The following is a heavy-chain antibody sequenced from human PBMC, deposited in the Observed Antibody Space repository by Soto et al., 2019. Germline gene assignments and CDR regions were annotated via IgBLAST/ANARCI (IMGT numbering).Heavy chain of an antibody. J-gene: IGHJ5*02. CDR3: ARDVPDWFDP. V-gene: IGHV3-48*01. CDR1: GFTFSIYS. Sequence: PGGSLRLSCAASGFTFSIYSMNWVRQAPGKGLEWVSYISSSSSTIYYADSVKGRFTISRDNAKNSLYLQMNSLRAEDTAVYYCARDVPDWFDPWGQGTLITVSS. CDR2: ISSSSSTI.